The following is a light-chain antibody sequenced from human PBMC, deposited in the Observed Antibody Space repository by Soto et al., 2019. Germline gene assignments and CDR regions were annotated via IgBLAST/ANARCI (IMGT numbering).Light chain of an antibody. Sequence: DIQMTQAPSTRSESVGDRVTITCRASQSISSWVAWYQQKPGKGPKLLIYKASHLESGVPSRFRGSGSGTEITLPISSLQPGDFATDYCQQYTSLYTFGQGTKVDIK. V-gene: IGKV1-5*03. CDR2: KAS. CDR1: QSISSW. J-gene: IGKJ2*01. CDR3: QQYTSLYT.